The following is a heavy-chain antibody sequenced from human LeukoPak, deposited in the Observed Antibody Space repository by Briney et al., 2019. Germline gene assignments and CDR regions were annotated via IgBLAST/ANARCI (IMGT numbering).Heavy chain of an antibody. J-gene: IGHJ5*02. Sequence: SETLSLTCTVSGGSISSGDYYWSWNRQPPGKGLEWIGYISDSGSTYYNPSLKSRVTISVDTSKNQFSLKLSSVTAADTAVYYCAREEWFDPWGQGTLVTVSS. CDR3: AREEWFDP. CDR1: GGSISSGDYY. CDR2: ISDSGST. V-gene: IGHV4-30-4*01.